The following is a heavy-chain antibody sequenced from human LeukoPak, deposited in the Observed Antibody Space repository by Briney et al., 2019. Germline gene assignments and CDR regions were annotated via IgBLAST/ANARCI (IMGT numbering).Heavy chain of an antibody. CDR2: IRSKAYGGTT. V-gene: IGHV3-49*03. D-gene: IGHD3-16*01. CDR1: GFTFGDYA. J-gene: IGHJ4*02. CDR3: TRDPTYYDYVWGVIFDN. Sequence: PGRSLRLSCTASGFTFGDYAMSWFRQAPGKGLEWVGFIRSKAYGGTTEYAASVKGRFTISRDDSKSIAYLQMNSLKTEDTAVYYCTRDPTYYDYVWGVIFDNWGQGTLVTVSS.